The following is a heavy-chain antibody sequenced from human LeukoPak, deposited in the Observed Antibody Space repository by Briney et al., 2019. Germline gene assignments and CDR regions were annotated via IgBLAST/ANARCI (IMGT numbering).Heavy chain of an antibody. CDR1: GGTFSSYA. Sequence: SVKVSCKASGGTFSSYAISWVRQAPGQGLEWMGGIIPIFGTANYAQKFQGRVTITTDESTSTAYMELSSLRSEDTAVYYCAREIFDSSGYYYFDYWGQGTLVTVSS. J-gene: IGHJ4*02. CDR3: AREIFDSSGYYYFDY. V-gene: IGHV1-69*05. D-gene: IGHD3-22*01. CDR2: IIPIFGTA.